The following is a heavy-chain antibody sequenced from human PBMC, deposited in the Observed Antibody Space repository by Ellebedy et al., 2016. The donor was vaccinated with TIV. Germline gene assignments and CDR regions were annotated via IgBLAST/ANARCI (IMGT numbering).Heavy chain of an antibody. D-gene: IGHD3-10*01. CDR2: LSSNNNSI. Sequence: PGGSLRPSCAASGFTFSTYSMHWVRQAPGKGLEWVSYLSSNNNSIYYADSVKGRFTISRDNAKSSLYLQMNRLRDEDTAIYYCAAWYYGSGRVLWGQGTLVTVSS. J-gene: IGHJ4*02. V-gene: IGHV3-48*02. CDR3: AAWYYGSGRVL. CDR1: GFTFSTYS.